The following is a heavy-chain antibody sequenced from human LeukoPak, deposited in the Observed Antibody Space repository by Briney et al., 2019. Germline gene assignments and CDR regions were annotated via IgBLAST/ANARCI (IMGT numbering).Heavy chain of an antibody. V-gene: IGHV4-59*01. CDR1: GGSISSYY. CDR3: ARAIPFYDFWSGYYYYFDY. J-gene: IGHJ4*02. CDR2: IYYSGST. D-gene: IGHD3-3*01. Sequence: SETLSLTCTVSGGSISSYYWSWIRQPPGKGLEWIGYIYYSGSTNYNPSLKSRVTISVDTSKNQFSLKLSSVTAADTAVYYCARAIPFYDFWSGYYYYFDYWGQGTLVTVSS.